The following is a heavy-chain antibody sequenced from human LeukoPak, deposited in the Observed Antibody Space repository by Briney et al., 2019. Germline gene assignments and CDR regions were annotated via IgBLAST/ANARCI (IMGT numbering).Heavy chain of an antibody. V-gene: IGHV3-7*04. Sequence: GGSLRLSCAASGFTFSSYWMSWVRQAPGRGLEWVAKIKQDGSDKYYVDSVKGRFTISRDNAQNSLHLQINSLRAEDTAVHYCARSTQLPYWGRGTLVTVSS. CDR2: IKQDGSDK. D-gene: IGHD1-1*01. J-gene: IGHJ4*02. CDR3: ARSTQLPY. CDR1: GFTFSSYW.